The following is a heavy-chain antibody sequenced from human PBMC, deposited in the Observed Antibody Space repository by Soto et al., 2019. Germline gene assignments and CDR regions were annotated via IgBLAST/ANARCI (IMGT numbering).Heavy chain of an antibody. D-gene: IGHD3-10*01. J-gene: IGHJ5*02. CDR1: GGAVSVYC. CDR2: ICFRWTT. CDR3: ARGLSGGSANFRFDP. V-gene: IGHV4-4*07. Sequence: PSETLSLTCAVSGGAVSVYCWSWIRQPAGKGLEWIGRICFRWTTNYNPSLNSRVSMSIDSSKNRFSLQLTSVTAADTALYYCARGLSGGSANFRFDPWGQGTLVTVSS.